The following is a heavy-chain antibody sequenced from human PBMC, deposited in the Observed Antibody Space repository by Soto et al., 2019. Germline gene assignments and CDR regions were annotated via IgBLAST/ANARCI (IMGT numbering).Heavy chain of an antibody. Sequence: AQLVESGGSLVKPGGSLRLSCAASGFSFGDYIMNWVRQAPGRGLEWVASISHSGSYMFYADSVKGRFTISRDNSRDSLYLQMNSLRVDDTAIYYCASPRDYCVTTSNCFIAFDIWGQGTRVTFSS. J-gene: IGHJ3*02. CDR3: ASPRDYCVTTSNCFIAFDI. D-gene: IGHD4-17*01. CDR2: ISHSGSYM. CDR1: GFSFGDYI. V-gene: IGHV3-21*01.